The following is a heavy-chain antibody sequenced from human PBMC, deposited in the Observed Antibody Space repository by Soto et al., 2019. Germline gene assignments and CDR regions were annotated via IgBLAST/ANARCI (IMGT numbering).Heavy chain of an antibody. CDR3: AKAVGISLAVAGNVDY. J-gene: IGHJ4*02. CDR2: ISGSGGST. Sequence: EVQLLESGGGLVQPGGSLRLSCAASGFTFSSYAMSWVRQAPGKGLEWVSAISGSGGSTYYADSVKGRFTISRDNSKNTLYLQMNSLRAEDTAVYYCAKAVGISLAVAGNVDYWGQGTLVTVSS. V-gene: IGHV3-23*01. CDR1: GFTFSSYA. D-gene: IGHD6-19*01.